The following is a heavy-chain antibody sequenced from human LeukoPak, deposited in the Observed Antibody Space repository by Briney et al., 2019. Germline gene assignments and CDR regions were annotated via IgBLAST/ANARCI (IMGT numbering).Heavy chain of an antibody. CDR3: ARSYGWLPGGM. Sequence: PGGSLRLSCAASGFTFSDYYMSWIRQAPGKGLEWVSYISSTSSYTNYADSVKGRFTISRDNAKNSLHLQMNSLRAEDTDVYYCARSYGWLPGGMWGQGTLVTVSS. CDR2: ISSTSSYT. CDR1: GFTFSDYY. V-gene: IGHV3-11*03. J-gene: IGHJ4*02. D-gene: IGHD5-12*01.